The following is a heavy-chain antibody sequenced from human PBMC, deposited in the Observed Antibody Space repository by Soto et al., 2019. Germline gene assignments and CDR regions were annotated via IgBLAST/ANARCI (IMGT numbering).Heavy chain of an antibody. D-gene: IGHD3-16*01. CDR1: GGSISSYY. CDR3: ARDLRSKGNYYYYMDV. V-gene: IGHV4-59*01. CDR2: IYYSGST. Sequence: SETLSLTCTVSGGSISSYYWSWIRQPPGKGLEWIGYIYYSGSTNYNPSLKSRVTISVDTSKNQFSLKLSSVTAADTAVYYCARDLRSKGNYYYYMDVSGKGTTVIDSS. J-gene: IGHJ6*03.